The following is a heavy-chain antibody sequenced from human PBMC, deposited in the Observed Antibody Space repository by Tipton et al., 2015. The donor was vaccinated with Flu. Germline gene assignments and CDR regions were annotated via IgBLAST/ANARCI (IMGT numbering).Heavy chain of an antibody. D-gene: IGHD3-22*01. CDR2: SVPIARTV. CDR1: GGTFSRFA. J-gene: IGHJ3*02. V-gene: IGHV1-69*01. Sequence: QLVQSGAELKKPGSSVKVSCKASGGTFSRFAISWVRQAPGQGLEWMGGSVPIARTVNYAERFQGRITITADEFTRTAYMELSRLGPEDTAVYYCARVYVYDRSGYGASGALDIWGQGTHVTVSS. CDR3: ARVYVYDRSGYGASGALDI.